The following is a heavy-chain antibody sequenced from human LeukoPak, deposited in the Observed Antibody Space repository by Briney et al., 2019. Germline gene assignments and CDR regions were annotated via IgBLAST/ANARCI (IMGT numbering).Heavy chain of an antibody. J-gene: IGHJ4*02. D-gene: IGHD4-11*01. CDR3: TRHYKSTRTTVFDY. V-gene: IGHV4-4*07. Sequence: TSETLSLTCTVSGGSISSYYWSWIRQPAGKGLEWIGRIYTSGSTNYNPSLKSRVTMSVDTSKNQFSLRLSSVSAADTAVYYCTRHYKSTRTTVFDYWGQGTLVTVSS. CDR2: IYTSGST. CDR1: GGSISSYY.